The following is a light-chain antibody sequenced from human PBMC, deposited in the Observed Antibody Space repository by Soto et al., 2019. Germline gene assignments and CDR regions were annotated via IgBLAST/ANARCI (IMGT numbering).Light chain of an antibody. Sequence: ETVLTQSPGTLSLSPGERATLSCRASQTVNGNYLGWYQQKPGQAPRLLIYGTSSRATGIPDRFSGSGSGTDFTLTISRLEPEDFAVYYCQQCGSLPGTFGQGTRADIK. CDR3: QQCGSLPGT. CDR2: GTS. J-gene: IGKJ1*01. V-gene: IGKV3-20*01. CDR1: QTVNGNY.